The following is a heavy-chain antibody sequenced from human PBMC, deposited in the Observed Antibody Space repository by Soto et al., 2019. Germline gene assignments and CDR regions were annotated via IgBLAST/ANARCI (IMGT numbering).Heavy chain of an antibody. CDR1: GYTFTSYG. CDR2: ISAYNGNT. J-gene: IGHJ4*02. Sequence: GASVKVSCKASGYTFTSYGISWVRQAPGQGLEWMGWISAYNGNTNYAQKLQGRVTMTTDTSTSTAYMELRSLRSDDTAVYYCAREVIAAAGTSPFSDWGQGTLVTVSS. CDR3: AREVIAAAGTSPFSD. V-gene: IGHV1-18*01. D-gene: IGHD6-13*01.